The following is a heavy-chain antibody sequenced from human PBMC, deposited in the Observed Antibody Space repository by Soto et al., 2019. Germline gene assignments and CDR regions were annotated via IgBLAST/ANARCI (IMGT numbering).Heavy chain of an antibody. V-gene: IGHV3-49*03. CDR3: TRDTTLQGWWFDL. CDR1: GFNFGDYA. CDR2: IRSKTYGGTT. D-gene: IGHD1-26*01. Sequence: GGSLRLSCTSSGFNFGDYAVSWFRQAPGKGLEWVSFIRSKTYGGTTLYAASVKGRVNMSRDDFKSIAYLQMDSPKTEDTGVYYCTRDTTLQGWWFDLWGQGTLVTVSS. J-gene: IGHJ5*02.